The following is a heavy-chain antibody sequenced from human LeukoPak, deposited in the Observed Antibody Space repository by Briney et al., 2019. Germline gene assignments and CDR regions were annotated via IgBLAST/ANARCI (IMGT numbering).Heavy chain of an antibody. CDR2: IYHSGST. D-gene: IGHD2-21*02. V-gene: IGHV4-38-2*02. CDR3: ARAYCGGDCYNSRGWFDP. CDR1: GSSITGGYY. Sequence: PSETLSLTCTVSGSSITGGYYWVRIRQPPGKGLEGVGSIYHSGSTYYIPSLKSRVTISVDPSKNQSSLKLSSVTAADTAVYYCARAYCGGDCYNSRGWFDPWGQGTLVTVSS. J-gene: IGHJ5*02.